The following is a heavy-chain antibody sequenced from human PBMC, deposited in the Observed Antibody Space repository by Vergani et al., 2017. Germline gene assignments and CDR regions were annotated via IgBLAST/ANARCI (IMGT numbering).Heavy chain of an antibody. CDR3: ARATYYYDSSGYRQYYFDY. D-gene: IGHD3-22*01. V-gene: IGHV4-34*01. CDR1: GGSFSGYY. J-gene: IGHJ4*02. CDR2: IYYSGST. Sequence: QVQLQQWGAGLLKPSETLSLTCAVYGGSFSGYYWSWIRQPPGKGLEWIGYIYYSGSTYYNPSLKSRVTISVDTSKNQFSLKLSSVTAADTAVYYCARATYYYDSSGYRQYYFDYWGQGTLVTVSS.